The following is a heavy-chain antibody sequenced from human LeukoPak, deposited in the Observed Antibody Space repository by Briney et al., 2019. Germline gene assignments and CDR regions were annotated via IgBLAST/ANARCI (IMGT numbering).Heavy chain of an antibody. CDR3: ATRSGSYPDAFDI. D-gene: IGHD1-26*01. CDR1: GYTFISYD. Sequence: ASVKVSCKASGYTFISYDINWVRQATGQGLEWMGWMNPNSGNTGYAQKFQGRVTMTRNTSISTAHMELSSLRSEDTAVYYCATRSGSYPDAFDIWGQGTMVTVSS. CDR2: MNPNSGNT. V-gene: IGHV1-8*01. J-gene: IGHJ3*02.